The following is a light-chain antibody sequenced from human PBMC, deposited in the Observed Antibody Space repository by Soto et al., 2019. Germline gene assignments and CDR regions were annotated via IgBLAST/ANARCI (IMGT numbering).Light chain of an antibody. Sequence: QSVLTQPASVSGSPGQSITISCTGTSGDVGGYNYVSWYQQFPGKAPKVMISEVTNRPSGVSNRFSGSKSGNTASLTISGLQAEDEADYYCSSYTSSNTLVFGGGTKLTVL. CDR3: SSYTSSNTLV. CDR1: SGDVGGYNY. V-gene: IGLV2-14*01. J-gene: IGLJ2*01. CDR2: EVT.